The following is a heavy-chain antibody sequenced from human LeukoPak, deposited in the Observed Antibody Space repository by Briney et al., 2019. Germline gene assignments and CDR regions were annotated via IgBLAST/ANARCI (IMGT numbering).Heavy chain of an antibody. V-gene: IGHV1-18*01. D-gene: IGHD6-13*01. Sequence: GSSVTVSYLASRYTLTRQDYSWLRQAPAQRREWMGWISAYNGNTNYAQKLQGRVTMTTDTSTSTAYMELRSLRSDDTAVYYCARTGDSSSWYIDYWGQGTLVTVSS. CDR3: ARTGDSSSWYIDY. CDR1: RYTLTRQD. CDR2: ISAYNGNT. J-gene: IGHJ4*02.